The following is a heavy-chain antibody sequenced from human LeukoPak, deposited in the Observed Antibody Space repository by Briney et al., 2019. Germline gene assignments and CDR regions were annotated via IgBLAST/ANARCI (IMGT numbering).Heavy chain of an antibody. CDR1: GGSISSYY. CDR3: ARIRGDGSSWYWFDY. V-gene: IGHV4-4*07. J-gene: IGHJ5*01. D-gene: IGHD6-13*01. Sequence: PSETLSLTCTVYGGSISSYYWSWIRQPAGKGLEWIGRIYTSGSTNYNPSLKSRVTMSVDTSKNQFSLKLSSVTAADTAVYYCARIRGDGSSWYWFDYWGQGTLVTVSS. CDR2: IYTSGST.